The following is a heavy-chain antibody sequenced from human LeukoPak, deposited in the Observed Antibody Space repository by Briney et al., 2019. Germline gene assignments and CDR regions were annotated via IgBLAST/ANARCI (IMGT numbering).Heavy chain of an antibody. CDR1: GYTFTSYG. Sequence: ASVKVSCKASGYTFTSYGISWVRQAPGQGLEWMGWISAYNGNTNYAQKLQGRVTMTTDTSTSTAYTELRSLRADDTAVYYCARDTRPDTPFDYWGQGTLVTVSS. CDR3: ARDTRPDTPFDY. CDR2: ISAYNGNT. D-gene: IGHD2-15*01. J-gene: IGHJ4*02. V-gene: IGHV1-18*01.